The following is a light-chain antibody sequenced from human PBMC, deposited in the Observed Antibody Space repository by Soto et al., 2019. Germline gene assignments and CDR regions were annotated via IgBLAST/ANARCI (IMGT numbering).Light chain of an antibody. CDR1: SSNIGGNS. Sequence: SVLTQPPSVSAAPGQKVTISCSGSSSNIGGNSVSGYQQLPGTAPKLLIYDDNKRPSGIPDRFSGSKSGTSATLGITGFQTGDEADYYCGSWDSSLSADVFGTGTKVTVL. CDR2: DDN. V-gene: IGLV1-51*01. J-gene: IGLJ1*01. CDR3: GSWDSSLSADV.